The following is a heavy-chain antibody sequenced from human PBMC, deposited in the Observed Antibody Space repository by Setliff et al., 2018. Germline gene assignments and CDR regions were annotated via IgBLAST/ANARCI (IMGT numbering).Heavy chain of an antibody. Sequence: SVKVSCKASGGPLNSYSFSWVRQAPGQGLEWMGRIIPVLDITRYSQKFQGRVTITADKSTGIIYMELTSLSSDDTAGYYCSRHPPPPNYFDIGSLDSWGQGTLVTVSS. J-gene: IGHJ4*02. V-gene: IGHV1-69*02. CDR3: SRHPPPPNYFDIGSLDS. D-gene: IGHD3-22*01. CDR1: GGPLNSYS. CDR2: IIPVLDIT.